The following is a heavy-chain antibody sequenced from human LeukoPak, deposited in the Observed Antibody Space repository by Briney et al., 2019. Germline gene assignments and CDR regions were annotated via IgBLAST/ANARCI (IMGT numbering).Heavy chain of an antibody. CDR3: ARVTLENAFDI. V-gene: IGHV3-53*01. CDR2: IYSGGST. CDR1: GFTVSSNY. D-gene: IGHD1-1*01. Sequence: QPGGSLRLSCAASGFTVSSNYMSWVRQAPGKGLEWVSVIYSGGSTYYADSVKGRFTISRDNSKNTLYLQMNSLRAEDTAVYYCARVTLENAFDIWGQGTMVTVSS. J-gene: IGHJ3*02.